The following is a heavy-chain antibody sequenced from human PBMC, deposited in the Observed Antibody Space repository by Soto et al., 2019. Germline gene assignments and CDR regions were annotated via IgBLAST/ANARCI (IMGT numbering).Heavy chain of an antibody. CDR3: AKPSYILGVVLTGAFDY. CDR2: ISGSGGTT. D-gene: IGHD3-3*02. V-gene: IGHV3-23*01. Sequence: GGSLRLSCAASGFTFSDYALSWVRQAPGKGLQWISAISGSGGTTHYADSVKGRFTISRDNSRNMVFLQMSNLRAEDSALYYCAKPSYILGVVLTGAFDYWGPGTQVTVSS. J-gene: IGHJ4*02. CDR1: GFTFSDYA.